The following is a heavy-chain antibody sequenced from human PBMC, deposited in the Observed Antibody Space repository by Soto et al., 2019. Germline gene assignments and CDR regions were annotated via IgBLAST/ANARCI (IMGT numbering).Heavy chain of an antibody. CDR2: VYYTGST. CDR1: GASIDNYD. CDR3: AKYRRTAAEGYRLDF. V-gene: IGHV4-59*01. D-gene: IGHD5-12*01. J-gene: IGHJ4*02. Sequence: LSPTCRGSGASIDNYDWSWIRQPPGKGLEWIGYVYYTGSTSTKYNPSLQSRVAMSVDSSKNQFSLKLTSMTAADTAIYYCAKYRRTAAEGYRLDFWAPGPLVTVSS.